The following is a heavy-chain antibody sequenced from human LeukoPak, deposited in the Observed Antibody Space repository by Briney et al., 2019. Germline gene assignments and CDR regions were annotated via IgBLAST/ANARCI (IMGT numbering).Heavy chain of an antibody. Sequence: GGSLRLSCAASGFTFSSYWMSWVRQAPVKGLEWVANIKQDGSEKYYVDSVKGRFTISRDNAKNSLYLQMNSLRAEDTAVYYCARDRIAAAGTYHYWGQGTLVTVSS. CDR3: ARDRIAAAGTYHY. CDR2: IKQDGSEK. J-gene: IGHJ4*02. D-gene: IGHD6-13*01. CDR1: GFTFSSYW. V-gene: IGHV3-7*01.